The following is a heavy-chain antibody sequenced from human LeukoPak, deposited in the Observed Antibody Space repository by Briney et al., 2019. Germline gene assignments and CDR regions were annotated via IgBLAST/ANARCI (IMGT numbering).Heavy chain of an antibody. J-gene: IGHJ3*02. V-gene: IGHV3-23*01. D-gene: IGHD6-19*01. Sequence: GGSLRLSCAASGITFSTYAMSWVRQAPGKGLEWVSPITGSGGSTYYADSVKGWFTISRDNSKNTLYLQMNSLRAEDTAVYYCAKRTKSGWSTDAFDIWGQGTKVTVSS. CDR1: GITFSTYA. CDR2: ITGSGGST. CDR3: AKRTKSGWSTDAFDI.